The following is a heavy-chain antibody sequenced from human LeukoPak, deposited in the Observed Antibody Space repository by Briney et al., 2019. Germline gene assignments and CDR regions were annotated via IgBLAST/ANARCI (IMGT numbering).Heavy chain of an antibody. D-gene: IGHD2-21*02. CDR3: ARGARYCGGDCYYPDLDY. CDR1: GFTFSSYA. J-gene: IGHJ4*02. Sequence: GGSLRLSCAASGFTFSSYAMHWVRQAPGKGLEWVAVISYDGSNKYYADSVKGRFTISRDNSKNTLYLQMNSLRAEDTAVYYCARGARYCGGDCYYPDLDYWGRGTLVTVSS. V-gene: IGHV3-30*04. CDR2: ISYDGSNK.